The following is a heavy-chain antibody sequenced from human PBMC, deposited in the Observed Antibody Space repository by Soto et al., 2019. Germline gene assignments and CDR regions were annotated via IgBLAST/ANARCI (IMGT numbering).Heavy chain of an antibody. CDR1: GGSISSYY. CDR2: IYYSGST. J-gene: IGHJ3*02. CDR3: ARGWGPGDAFDI. V-gene: IGHV4-59*01. D-gene: IGHD1-26*01. Sequence: SGALSLTCTVSGGSISSYYWSWIRQPPGKGLEWIGYIYYSGSTNYNPSLRSRVTISVDTSKNRFSLKLSTVTAADTAVYYCARGWGPGDAFDIWGQGTMVTVSS.